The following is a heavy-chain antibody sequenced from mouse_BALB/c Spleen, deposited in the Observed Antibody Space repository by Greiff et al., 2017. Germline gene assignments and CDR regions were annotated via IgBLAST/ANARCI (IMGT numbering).Heavy chain of an antibody. Sequence: QVQLQQSGAELVKPGASVKLSCKASGYTFTSYYMYWVKQRPGQGLEWIGGINPSNGGTNFNEKFKSKATLTVDKSSSTAYMQLSSLTSEDSAVYYCTRLGNVIKDAMDYWGQGTSVTVSS. CDR3: TRLGNVIKDAMDY. D-gene: IGHD2-4*01. CDR2: INPSNGGT. CDR1: GYTFTSYY. V-gene: IGHV1S81*02. J-gene: IGHJ4*01.